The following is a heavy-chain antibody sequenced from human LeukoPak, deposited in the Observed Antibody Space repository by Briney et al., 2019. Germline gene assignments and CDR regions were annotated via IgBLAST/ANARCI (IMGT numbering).Heavy chain of an antibody. D-gene: IGHD3-22*01. Sequence: SETLSLTCTVSGGSISSSSYYWGWIRQPPGKGLEWIGSIYYSGSTYYNPSLKSRVTISVDPSKNQFSLKLSSVTAADTAVYYCARYDSSGYYLGKVDYWGQGTLVTVSS. CDR1: GGSISSSSYY. CDR2: IYYSGST. CDR3: ARYDSSGYYLGKVDY. J-gene: IGHJ4*02. V-gene: IGHV4-39*01.